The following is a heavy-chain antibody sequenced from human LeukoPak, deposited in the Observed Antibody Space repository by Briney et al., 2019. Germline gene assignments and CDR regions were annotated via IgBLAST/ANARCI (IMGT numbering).Heavy chain of an antibody. Sequence: PGGSLRLSCAASGFTFSSYAMHWVRQAPGKGLEWVAVISYDGSNKYYADSVKGRFTISRDNSKHTLYLQMNSLRAEDTAVYYCARVYGGRYVFDYWGQGTLVTVSS. J-gene: IGHJ4*02. V-gene: IGHV3-30*04. CDR1: GFTFSSYA. D-gene: IGHD2-15*01. CDR2: ISYDGSNK. CDR3: ARVYGGRYVFDY.